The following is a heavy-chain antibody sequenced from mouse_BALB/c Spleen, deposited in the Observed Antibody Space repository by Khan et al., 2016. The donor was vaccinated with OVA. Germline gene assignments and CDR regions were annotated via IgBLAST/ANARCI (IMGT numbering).Heavy chain of an antibody. CDR3: ARRTYFGYTFAY. Sequence: QVQLQQSGAELARPGASVKLSCKASGYTFTDYYINWVKQRTGQGLEWIGEISPGSGDTYYNERFKGKATLTADKSSSTAYMQLSSLTSEASAVDFCARRTYFGYTFAYWGQGTLVTVSA. CDR1: GYTFTDYY. CDR2: ISPGSGDT. D-gene: IGHD1-2*01. J-gene: IGHJ3*01. V-gene: IGHV1-77*01.